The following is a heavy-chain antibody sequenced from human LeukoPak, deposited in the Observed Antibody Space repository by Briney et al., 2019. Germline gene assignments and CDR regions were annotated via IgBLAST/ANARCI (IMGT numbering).Heavy chain of an antibody. D-gene: IGHD6-13*01. CDR1: GFTFSSYG. CDR3: ASFIAAAGNFDY. Sequence: GGSLRLSCAASGFTFSSYGMHWVRQAPGKGLEWVAVIWYDGSNTYYADSVKGRFTISRDNSKNTLYLQMNSLRAEDTAVYYCASFIAAAGNFDYWGQGTLVTVSS. CDR2: IWYDGSNT. J-gene: IGHJ4*02. V-gene: IGHV3-33*01.